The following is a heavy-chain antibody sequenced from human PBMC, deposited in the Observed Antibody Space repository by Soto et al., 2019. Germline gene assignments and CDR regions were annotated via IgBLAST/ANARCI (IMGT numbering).Heavy chain of an antibody. CDR1: GDSIRPYY. CDR3: VQQTYDFWSGYFDLDY. J-gene: IGHJ4*02. Sequence: SETLSLTCTVSGDSIRPYYWTWIRQPPGKGLEWIGYISYSGSVLYESSIKRRLTISVDTSKNQFSLKLNSVTAADTVVYYCVQQTYDFWSGYFDLDYWGQGTLVTVSS. D-gene: IGHD3-3*01. V-gene: IGHV4-59*12. CDR2: ISYSGSV.